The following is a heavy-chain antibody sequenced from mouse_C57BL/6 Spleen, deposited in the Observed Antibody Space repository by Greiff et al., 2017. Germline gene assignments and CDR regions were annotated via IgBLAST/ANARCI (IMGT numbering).Heavy chain of an antibody. CDR3: ARARSNWFAY. CDR2: IDPSDSYT. J-gene: IGHJ3*01. D-gene: IGHD2-5*01. V-gene: IGHV1-50*01. Sequence: QVQLQQPGAELVKPGASVKLSCKASGYTFTSYWMQWVKQRPGQGLEWIGEIDPSDSYTNYNQKFKGKAILTVDTSSSTAYMQLSSLTSEDSAVYYCARARSNWFAYWGQGTLVTVSA. CDR1: GYTFTSYW.